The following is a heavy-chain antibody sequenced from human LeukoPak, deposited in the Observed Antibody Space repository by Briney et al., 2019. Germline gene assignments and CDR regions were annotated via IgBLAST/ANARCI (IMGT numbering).Heavy chain of an antibody. D-gene: IGHD2-2*02. Sequence: ASVKVSCKASVYTFTSYGISWVRQAPGQGLEWMGWISAYNGNTNYAQKLQGRVTMTTDTSTSTAYMELRSLRSDDTAVYYCARDCSSTSCYIFLDYWGQGTLVTVSS. CDR3: ARDCSSTSCYIFLDY. V-gene: IGHV1-18*01. CDR2: ISAYNGNT. CDR1: VYTFTSYG. J-gene: IGHJ4*02.